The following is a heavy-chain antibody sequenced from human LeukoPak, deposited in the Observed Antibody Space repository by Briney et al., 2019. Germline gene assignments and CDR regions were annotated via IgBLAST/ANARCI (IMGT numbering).Heavy chain of an antibody. V-gene: IGHV4-34*01. CDR1: GGSFSGYY. CDR2: INHSGST. D-gene: IGHD3-3*01. J-gene: IGHJ6*03. CDR3: ARSDFWSGPPDYYYYYYMDV. Sequence: PSETLSLTCAVYGGSFSGYYWSWIRQPPGKGLEWIGEINHSGSTNYNPSLKSRVTISVDTSKNQFSLKLSSVTAADTAVYYCARSDFWSGPPDYYYYYYMDVWGKGTTVTVSS.